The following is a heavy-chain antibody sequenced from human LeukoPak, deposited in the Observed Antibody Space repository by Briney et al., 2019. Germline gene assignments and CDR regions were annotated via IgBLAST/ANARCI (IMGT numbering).Heavy chain of an antibody. Sequence: PSETLSLICTVSGASISSADFFWSWIRQAPGKGLEWIGYIFSSGNTFYNPSLKSRLTISVDTSKNQFSLQLSSVTDADTAIYYCARESNKDVPFGRFYYYLDVWGKGTPVIVSS. CDR1: GASISSADFF. D-gene: IGHD3-10*02. J-gene: IGHJ6*03. V-gene: IGHV4-30-4*08. CDR2: IFSSGNT. CDR3: ARESNKDVPFGRFYYYLDV.